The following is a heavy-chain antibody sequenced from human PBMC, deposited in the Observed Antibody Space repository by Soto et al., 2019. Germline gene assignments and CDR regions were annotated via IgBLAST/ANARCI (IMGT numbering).Heavy chain of an antibody. CDR1: GFTFSNYD. CDR3: AKDTGSIVVVTAIEYYGMDV. Sequence: PGGSLRLSCAASGFTFSNYDINWVRQAPGKGPEWISHISSSGGIIYYADSVKGRFTISRDNAKNTLYLQMNSLRAEDTAVYYCAKDTGSIVVVTAIEYYGMDVWGQGTTVTVSS. D-gene: IGHD2-21*02. V-gene: IGHV3-48*03. J-gene: IGHJ6*02. CDR2: ISSSGGII.